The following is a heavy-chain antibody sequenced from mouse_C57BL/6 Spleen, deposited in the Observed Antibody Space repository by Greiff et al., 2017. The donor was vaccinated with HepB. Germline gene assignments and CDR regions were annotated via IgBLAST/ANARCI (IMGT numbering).Heavy chain of an antibody. CDR3: AREEVLGYYGSSYGYFDV. Sequence: QVQLQQSGAELAKPGASVKLSCKASGYTFTSYWMHWVKQRPGQGLEWIGYINPSSGYTKYNQKFKDKATLTADKSSSTAYMQLSSLTYEDSAVYYCAREEVLGYYGSSYGYFDVWGTGTTVTVSS. D-gene: IGHD1-1*01. V-gene: IGHV1-7*01. CDR2: INPSSGYT. CDR1: GYTFTSYW. J-gene: IGHJ1*03.